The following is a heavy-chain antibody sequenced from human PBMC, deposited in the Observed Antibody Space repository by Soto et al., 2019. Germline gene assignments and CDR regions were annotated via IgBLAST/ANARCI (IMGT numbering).Heavy chain of an antibody. CDR3: ARGGGAYGSGSYYSYYFDY. J-gene: IGHJ4*02. CDR2: IYHSGST. D-gene: IGHD3-10*01. V-gene: IGHV4-30-2*01. CDR1: GGSISRGGYS. Sequence: PSETLSLTCAVSGGSISRGGYSWSWIRQPPGKGLEWIGYIYHSGSTYYNPSLKSRVTISVDRTKNQFSLKLSSVTAADTAVYYCARGGGAYGSGSYYSYYFDYWGQGTLVTVSS.